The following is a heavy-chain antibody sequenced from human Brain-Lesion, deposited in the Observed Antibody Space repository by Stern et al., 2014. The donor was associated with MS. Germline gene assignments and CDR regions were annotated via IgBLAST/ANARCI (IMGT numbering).Heavy chain of an antibody. V-gene: IGHV4-39*02. CDR1: GGSISSSSYY. J-gene: IGHJ4*02. Sequence: QVQLVESGPGLVKPSETLSLTCTVSGGSISSSSYYWGWIRQPPGKGLEWIGSIYYRGSTYYNPSLKSRVTISMATSHTHVSLRLSSVTAADTAVYFCAKLWLGELPESPFDYWGQGTLVTVSS. CDR3: AKLWLGELPESPFDY. CDR2: IYYRGST. D-gene: IGHD3-10*01.